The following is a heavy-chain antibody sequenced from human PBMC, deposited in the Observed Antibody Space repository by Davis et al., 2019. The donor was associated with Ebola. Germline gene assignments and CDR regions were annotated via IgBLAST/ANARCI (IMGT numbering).Heavy chain of an antibody. D-gene: IGHD2-21*01. J-gene: IGHJ6*04. CDR2: ISAYNGNT. V-gene: IGHV1-18*04. CDR3: ARVGDPRFHAMDV. Sequence: ASVKVSCKASGYLFTSYGISWVRQAPGQGLEWIGWISAYNGNTNYAQKVQGRVTMTTDTSTNTAYMELRGLRSDDTAVYYCARVGDPRFHAMDVWGKGTTVTVSP. CDR1: GYLFTSYG.